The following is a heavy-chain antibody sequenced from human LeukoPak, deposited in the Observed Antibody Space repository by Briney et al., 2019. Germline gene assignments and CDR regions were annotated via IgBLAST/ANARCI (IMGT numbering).Heavy chain of an antibody. CDR2: IHPNRGNT. D-gene: IGHD2-21*02. V-gene: IGHV1-2*02. CDR1: GYTFTGYY. J-gene: IGHJ4*02. Sequence: GSVKVSCKASGYTFTGYYIHWVRQAPGQGLEWMGWIHPNRGNTNYAQEFQGRVTMTRDTSISTAYMELNRLTSDDTAVYYCAKVTATTFDYWGQGTLVTVSS. CDR3: AKVTATTFDY.